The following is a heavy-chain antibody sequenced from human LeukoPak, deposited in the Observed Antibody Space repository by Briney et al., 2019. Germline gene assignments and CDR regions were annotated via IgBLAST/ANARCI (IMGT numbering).Heavy chain of an antibody. CDR2: ISSSGSII. CDR1: GFTFSDYF. CDR3: ARERGTVAGRGWFDP. D-gene: IGHD6-19*01. Sequence: GGSLRLSCAASGFTFSDYFMSWIRQAPGKGLEWVSYISSSGSIIYYADSVKGRFTISRDNAKNSLYLQMNSLRAEDTAVYYCARERGTVAGRGWFDPWGQGTLVTVSS. J-gene: IGHJ5*02. V-gene: IGHV3-11*04.